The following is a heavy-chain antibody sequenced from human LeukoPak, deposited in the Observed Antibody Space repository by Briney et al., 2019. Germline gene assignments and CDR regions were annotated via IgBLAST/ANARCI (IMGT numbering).Heavy chain of an antibody. CDR2: ISSGGGST. J-gene: IGHJ4*02. CDR3: AKEPPYGSGSYFDY. CDR1: GFTFSIYA. Sequence: PGGSPRLSCAASGFTFSIYAMSWVRQAPGRGLEWVSAISSGGGSTYYADSVKGRFTISRDNSKNTLYLQMNSLRAEDTAVYYCAKEPPYGSGSYFDYWGQGTLVTVSS. V-gene: IGHV3-23*01. D-gene: IGHD3-10*01.